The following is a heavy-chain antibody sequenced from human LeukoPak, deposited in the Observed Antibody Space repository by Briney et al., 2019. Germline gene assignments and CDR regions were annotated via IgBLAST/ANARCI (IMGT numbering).Heavy chain of an antibody. D-gene: IGHD6-6*01. CDR1: GFTFSSYA. Sequence: PGGSLRLSCAASGFTFSSYAMHWVRQAPGKGLEWVAVISYDGSNKYYADSVKGRFTISRDNSKNTLYLQMNSLRAEDTAVYYCAKTGSHIAARPTYYYYYGVDVWGQGTTVTVSS. J-gene: IGHJ6*02. V-gene: IGHV3-30-3*02. CDR2: ISYDGSNK. CDR3: AKTGSHIAARPTYYYYYGVDV.